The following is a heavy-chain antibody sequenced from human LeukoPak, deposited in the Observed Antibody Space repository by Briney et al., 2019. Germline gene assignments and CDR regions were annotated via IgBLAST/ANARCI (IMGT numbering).Heavy chain of an antibody. CDR1: GGSITSYY. D-gene: IGHD5-18*01. CDR3: ARTTEGGYSYGYFYYYYMNV. Sequence: PSETLSLTCTVSGGSITSYYWSWIRQPPGKGLEWIGYIYYSGSTNYNPSLKSRVTIAVDPSKNQLSLKLSSVTAADTAVYYCARTTEGGYSYGYFYYYYMNVWGKGATVTISS. J-gene: IGHJ6*03. V-gene: IGHV4-59*01. CDR2: IYYSGST.